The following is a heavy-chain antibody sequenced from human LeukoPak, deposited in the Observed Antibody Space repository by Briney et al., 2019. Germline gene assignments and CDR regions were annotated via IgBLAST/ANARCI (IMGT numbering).Heavy chain of an antibody. Sequence: SETLSLTCTVSGGSISSGSYYWSWIRQPAGKGLEWIGRIYTSGSTNYNPSLKSRVTISVDTSKNQFSLKLSSVTAADTAVYYCARDRVATMVRGVMGAFDIWGQGTMVTVSS. CDR2: IYTSGST. CDR1: GGSISSGSYY. D-gene: IGHD3-10*01. V-gene: IGHV4-61*02. J-gene: IGHJ3*02. CDR3: ARDRVATMVRGVMGAFDI.